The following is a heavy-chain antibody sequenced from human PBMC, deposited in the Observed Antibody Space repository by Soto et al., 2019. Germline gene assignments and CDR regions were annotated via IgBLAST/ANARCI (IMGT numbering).Heavy chain of an antibody. V-gene: IGHV5-10-1*01. J-gene: IGHJ6*02. CDR2: IDPSDSYT. Sequence: GESLKISCKGSGYSFTSYWISWVRQMPGKGLEWMGRIDPSDSYTNYSPSFQGHVTISADKSISTAYLQWSSLKASDTAMYYCARHGRWLQRYYYYGMDVWGQGTTVTVSS. CDR1: GYSFTSYW. CDR3: ARHGRWLQRYYYYGMDV. D-gene: IGHD5-12*01.